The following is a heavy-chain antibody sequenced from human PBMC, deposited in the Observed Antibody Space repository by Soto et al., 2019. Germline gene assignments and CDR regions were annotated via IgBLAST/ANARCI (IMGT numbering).Heavy chain of an antibody. CDR2: ISVYNGNT. J-gene: IGHJ4*02. V-gene: IGHV1-18*01. Sequence: ASVKVSCKASGYTFTTYGINWVRQAPGQGPEWMGWISVYNGNTNYAQKFQGRVTMTTDTSTSIAYMELRSLRSDDTAVYYCARQRCSSTSCYGKWYYFDYWGQGTLVTVSS. CDR3: ARQRCSSTSCYGKWYYFDY. D-gene: IGHD2-2*01. CDR1: GYTFTTYG.